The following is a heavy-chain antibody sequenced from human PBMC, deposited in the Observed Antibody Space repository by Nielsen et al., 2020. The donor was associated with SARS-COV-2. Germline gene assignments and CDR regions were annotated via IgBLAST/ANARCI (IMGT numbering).Heavy chain of an antibody. CDR1: GFTFSSTW. Sequence: GESLKISCSASGFTFSSTWMDWVRQAPGQGLVWVSRINPSGSGTAYADSVKGRFTISRDNAKNTLYLQMNSLRAEDTAVYYCARVQAYYDILTGGSAFDIWGQGTMVTVSS. J-gene: IGHJ3*02. CDR3: ARVQAYYDILTGGSAFDI. D-gene: IGHD3-9*01. CDR2: INPSGSGT. V-gene: IGHV3-74*01.